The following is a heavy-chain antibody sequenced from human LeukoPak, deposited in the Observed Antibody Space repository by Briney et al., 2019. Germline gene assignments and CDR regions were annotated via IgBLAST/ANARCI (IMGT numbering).Heavy chain of an antibody. CDR2: IYHSGTT. D-gene: IGHD5-24*01. Sequence: PSETLSLTCTVSGGSISSYYWSWIRQPPGKGLEWIGYIYHSGTTSYSPSPKSRITISVDTSKNQFSLKLTSATAADTAVYYCARGRDGYNDGFDIWGQGTMVTVSS. V-gene: IGHV4-59*01. CDR3: ARGRDGYNDGFDI. CDR1: GGSISSYY. J-gene: IGHJ3*02.